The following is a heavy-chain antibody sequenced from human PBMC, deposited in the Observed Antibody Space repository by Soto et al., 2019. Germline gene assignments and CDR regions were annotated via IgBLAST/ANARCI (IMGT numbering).Heavy chain of an antibody. CDR1: GGTFSSYA. CDR2: IIPIFGTA. V-gene: IGHV1-69*13. J-gene: IGHJ6*04. D-gene: IGHD3-16*01. Sequence: SVKVSCKASGGTFSSYAISWVRQAPGQGLEWMGGIIPIFGTANYAQKFQGRVTITADESTSTAYMELSSLRSEDTAVYYCARFEEGIMVTVSIIIQRSSSGTDVGGKGPMVTVSS. CDR3: ARFEEGIMVTVSIIIQRSSSGTDV.